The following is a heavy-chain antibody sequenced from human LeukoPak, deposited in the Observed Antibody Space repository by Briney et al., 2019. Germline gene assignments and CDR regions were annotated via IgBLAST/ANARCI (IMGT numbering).Heavy chain of an antibody. D-gene: IGHD1-26*01. CDR1: GGSISTSSYS. Sequence: SETLSLTCTVSGGSISTSSYSWGWIRQPPGKGLEWIGSIYYSGRTYYNPSLKSRVTISVDTSKNQFSLKLSSVTAADTAVYYCARSQWVGATTGFYYYYYMDVWGKGTTVTVSS. CDR3: ARSQWVGATTGFYYYYYMDV. V-gene: IGHV4-39*01. CDR2: IYYSGRT. J-gene: IGHJ6*03.